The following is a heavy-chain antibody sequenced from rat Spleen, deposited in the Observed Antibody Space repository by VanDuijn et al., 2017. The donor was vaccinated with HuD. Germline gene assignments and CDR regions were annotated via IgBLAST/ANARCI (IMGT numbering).Heavy chain of an antibody. Sequence: QVQLKESGPDLMQPTQTLSLTCTVSGFSLTNYGVSWVRQPPGKCLEWMGAIWIGGSTDYNSALKSRLSISRDTSKSQVFLKMNSRQTEDTAIYFCTSPFRWFAYWGQGTLVTVSS. CDR1: GFSLTNYG. J-gene: IGHJ3*01. CDR3: TSPFRWFAY. CDR2: IWIGGST. V-gene: IGHV2-15*01.